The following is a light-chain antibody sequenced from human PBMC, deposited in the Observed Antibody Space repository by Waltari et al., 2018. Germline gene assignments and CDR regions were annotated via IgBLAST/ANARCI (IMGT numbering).Light chain of an antibody. J-gene: IGKJ1*01. CDR1: QSFSRA. CDR3: QHYVRLPVT. CDR2: DAS. Sequence: SPGERATLSCRASQSFSRALAWYQQKPGQAPRLLIYDASTRAIGIPDRFSGGGSGTDFSLTISRLEPEDFAVYYCQHYVRLPVTFGQGTTVEIK. V-gene: IGKV3-20*01.